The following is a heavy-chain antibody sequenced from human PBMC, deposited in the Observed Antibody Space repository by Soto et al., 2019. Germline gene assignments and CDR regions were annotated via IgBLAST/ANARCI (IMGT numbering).Heavy chain of an antibody. Sequence: QVQLVQSGADVKKPGASVKVSCKASGYTFTSYGISWVRQAPGQGLEWMGWISAYNGKTNYVQKLQGRVTMTTDTSTSTAYIELRSLRSDDTAVYYCAGASLRFHWVDPWGQGTLVTVSS. D-gene: IGHD3-3*01. CDR1: GYTFTSYG. V-gene: IGHV1-18*01. CDR2: ISAYNGKT. CDR3: AGASLRFHWVDP. J-gene: IGHJ5*02.